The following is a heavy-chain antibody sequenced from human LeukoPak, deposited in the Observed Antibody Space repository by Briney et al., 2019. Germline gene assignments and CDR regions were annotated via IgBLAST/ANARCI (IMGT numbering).Heavy chain of an antibody. J-gene: IGHJ4*02. CDR1: GFTFDDYP. Sequence: GSLRLSCAASGFTFDDYPMHWVRQGPGKGLEWLSLISGDGATTYYADSVKGRFTISRDNIKNSPYLQMNSLRTEDTALCYCAKDYYWGQGTLVTVSS. CDR3: AKDYY. CDR2: ISGDGATT. V-gene: IGHV3-43*02.